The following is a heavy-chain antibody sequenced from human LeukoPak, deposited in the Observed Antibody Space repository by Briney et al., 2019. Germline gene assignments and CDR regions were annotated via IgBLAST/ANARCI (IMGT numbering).Heavy chain of an antibody. J-gene: IGHJ4*02. D-gene: IGHD4-11*01. CDR2: INHSGST. V-gene: IGHV4-34*01. Sequence: SETLSLTCAVYGGSFSGYYWSWIRQPPGKGLEWIGEINHSGSTNYNPSLKSRVTISVDTSKNQFSLKLSSVTAADTAVYYCARDRDYILFDYWGQGALVTVSS. CDR3: ARDRDYILFDY. CDR1: GGSFSGYY.